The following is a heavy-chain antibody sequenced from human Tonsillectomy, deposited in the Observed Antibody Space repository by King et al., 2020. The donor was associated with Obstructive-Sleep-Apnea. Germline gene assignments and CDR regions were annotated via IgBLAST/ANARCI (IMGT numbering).Heavy chain of an antibody. J-gene: IGHJ3*02. V-gene: IGHV3-48*01. Sequence: QLVQSGGGLVQPGGSLRLSCAASGFTFSSYSMNWVRQAPGKGLEWVSYISSSSSTIYYADSVKGRFTISRDNAKNSLYLHMNSLRAEDTAVYYCARDRLLWFGEFSDAFDIWGQGTMVTVSS. D-gene: IGHD3-10*01. CDR2: ISSSSSTI. CDR3: ARDRLLWFGEFSDAFDI. CDR1: GFTFSSYS.